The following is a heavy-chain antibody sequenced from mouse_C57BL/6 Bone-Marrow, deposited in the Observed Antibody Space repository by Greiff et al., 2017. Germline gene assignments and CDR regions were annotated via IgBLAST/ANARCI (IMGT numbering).Heavy chain of an antibody. D-gene: IGHD2-3*01. Sequence: EVQLQQSGAEFVRPGASVKLSCTASGFNIKDDYIHWVKQRPEQGLEWIGWIDPEIGDTEYASKFQGKVTITSDTSSNTAYLQLSSLTSEDTAVYYCSSFDGNYFDFWGQGTPLTVAS. CDR1: GFNIKDDY. V-gene: IGHV14-4*01. CDR3: SSFDGNYFDF. J-gene: IGHJ2*01. CDR2: IDPEIGDT.